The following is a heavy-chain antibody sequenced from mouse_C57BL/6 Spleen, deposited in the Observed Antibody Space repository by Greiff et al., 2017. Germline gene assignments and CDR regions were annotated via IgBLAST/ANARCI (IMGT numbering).Heavy chain of an antibody. D-gene: IGHD4-1*01. CDR2: INPGSGGT. CDR3: ARGGDWDEEGYFDV. J-gene: IGHJ1*03. Sequence: QVQLQQSGAELVRPGTSVKVSCKASGYAFTNYLIEWVKQRPGQGLEWIGVINPGSGGTNYNEKFKGKATLTADKSSSTAYMQLSSLAPEDLAVFFCARGGDWDEEGYFDVWGTGTTVTVSS. V-gene: IGHV1-54*01. CDR1: GYAFTNYL.